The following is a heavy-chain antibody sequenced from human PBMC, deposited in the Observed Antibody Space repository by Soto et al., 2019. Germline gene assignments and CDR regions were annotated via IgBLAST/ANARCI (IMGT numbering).Heavy chain of an antibody. V-gene: IGHV1-3*04. CDR2: INTANGDT. Sequence: QVQLVQSGAEVKKPGASVRLSCKASGFTFSTFFMHWVRQAPGQRPEWMGWINTANGDTKYSQTFQGRVTNTRDASANTAYIEFSSRRSEDTAVYSCARGVGVRGLIIEYYYGLDVWGQVTTVTVS. CDR1: GFTFSTFF. D-gene: IGHD3-10*01. J-gene: IGHJ6*02. CDR3: ARGVGVRGLIIEYYYGLDV.